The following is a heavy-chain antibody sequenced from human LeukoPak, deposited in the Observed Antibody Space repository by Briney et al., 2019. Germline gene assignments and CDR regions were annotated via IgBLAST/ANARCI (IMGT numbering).Heavy chain of an antibody. V-gene: IGHV3-21*01. CDR3: ASFMTTVSISDY. Sequence: GGSLRLSCAASVFTFNTYSMNWVRQAPGKGLEWVSSITGSSNYMYYADSVRGRFTISRDNAKNSLYLQMNSLRAEDTAVYYCASFMTTVSISDYWGQGTLVTVSS. CDR1: VFTFNTYS. CDR2: ITGSSNYM. J-gene: IGHJ4*02. D-gene: IGHD4-17*01.